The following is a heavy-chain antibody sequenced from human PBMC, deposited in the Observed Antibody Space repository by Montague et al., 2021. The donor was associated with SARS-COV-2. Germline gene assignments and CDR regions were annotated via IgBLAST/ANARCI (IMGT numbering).Heavy chain of an antibody. D-gene: IGHD7-27*01. CDR2: MSYSGTT. J-gene: IGHJ5*02. Sequence: SETLSLTCTVSGGSISSYYWSWIRQPPGKGLEWIGYMSYSGTTNYNPSLRSRLTMSIDTSRDQLSLKLSSLTAADAAVYYCARGWDQLGWFDPWGQGTLVTVSS. V-gene: IGHV4-59*01. CDR3: ARGWDQLGWFDP. CDR1: GGSISSYY.